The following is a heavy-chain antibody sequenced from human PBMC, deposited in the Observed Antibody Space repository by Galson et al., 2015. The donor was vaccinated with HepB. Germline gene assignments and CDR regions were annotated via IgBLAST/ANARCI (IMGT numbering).Heavy chain of an antibody. CDR2: ISGGGSST. CDR3: ANKGTAGASDY. V-gene: IGHV3-23*01. Sequence: SLRLSCAASGFTFGSYAMNWVRQAPGKGLEWVSTISGGGSSTFYADSVKGRFTISRDNSKNTLYLQMNSLRADDTAIYYCANKGTAGASDYWGQGTLVTVSS. J-gene: IGHJ4*02. CDR1: GFTFGSYA. D-gene: IGHD1-1*01.